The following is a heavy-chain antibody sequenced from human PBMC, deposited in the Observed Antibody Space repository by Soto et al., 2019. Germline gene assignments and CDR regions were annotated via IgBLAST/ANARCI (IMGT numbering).Heavy chain of an antibody. J-gene: IGHJ5*02. Sequence: EEQLVESGGGLVQPGGSLRLSCAASGFTFSDYYMSWVRQAPGKGPEWVANINQDGSAKSYVDSVRGRFTISRDNGKNSLSLQMESLRADDTAVYYCARWNGGFDPWGQGTLVTVSS. CDR3: ARWNGGFDP. D-gene: IGHD1-1*01. CDR2: INQDGSAK. V-gene: IGHV3-7*05. CDR1: GFTFSDYY.